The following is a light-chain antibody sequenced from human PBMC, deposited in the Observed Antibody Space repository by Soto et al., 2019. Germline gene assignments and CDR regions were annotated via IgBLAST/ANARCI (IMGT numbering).Light chain of an antibody. J-gene: IGKJ5*01. CDR2: GAS. CDR1: QRVSSSY. Sequence: EIVLTQSPGTLSLSPGERATLSCRASQRVSSSYLAWYQQKPGLAPRLLIYGASSRATGVPDRFSGSGSGTDFTLTISRLEPEHFAVYYCQQYGSSPLVTFGQGTRLEIK. CDR3: QQYGSSPLVT. V-gene: IGKV3-20*01.